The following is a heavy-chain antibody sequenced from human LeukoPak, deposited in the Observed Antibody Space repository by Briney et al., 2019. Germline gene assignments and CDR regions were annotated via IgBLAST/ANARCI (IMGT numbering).Heavy chain of an antibody. D-gene: IGHD6-13*01. CDR1: GGSMDNYY. Sequence: SETLSLTCTVSGGSMDNYYWTWIRQPPGKGLEWIGYIYYSESTNYNPSLKSRVTISVDTSKNQFSLKLNSVTAADTAMYYCARSLGTSYTSSWYWFDPWGQGTLVIVSS. CDR3: ARSLGTSYTSSWYWFDP. CDR2: IYYSEST. V-gene: IGHV4-59*01. J-gene: IGHJ5*02.